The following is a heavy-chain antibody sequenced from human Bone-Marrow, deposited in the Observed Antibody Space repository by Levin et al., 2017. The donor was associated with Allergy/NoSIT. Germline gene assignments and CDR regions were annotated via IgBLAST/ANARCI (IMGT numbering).Heavy chain of an antibody. V-gene: IGHV3-7*01. J-gene: IGHJ4*02. CDR3: ARVHGQRTTEYSSGWYSGVFDY. Sequence: PGGSLRLSCAASGFTFSSYWMSWVRQAPGKGLEWVANIKQDGSEKYYVDSVKGRFTISRDNAKNSLYLQMNSLRAEDTAVYYCARVHGQRTTEYSSGWYSGVFDYWGQGTLVTVSS. D-gene: IGHD6-19*01. CDR2: IKQDGSEK. CDR1: GFTFSSYW.